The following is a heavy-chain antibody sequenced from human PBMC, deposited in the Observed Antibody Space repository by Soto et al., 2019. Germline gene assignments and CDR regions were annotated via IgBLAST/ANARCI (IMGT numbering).Heavy chain of an antibody. CDR2: ISYDESNK. D-gene: IGHD3-22*01. CDR1: GFTFSSYC. CDR3: TRGVVVITSYFQH. J-gene: IGHJ1*01. V-gene: IGHV3-30*03. Sequence: GGSLRLSCAASGFTFSSYCMHWVRQAPSKGLEWVAVISYDESNKYYADSVKGRFTLSRDNSKNTLYLQMNSLRAEDTAVYYCTRGVVVITSYFQHWGQGTLVTVSS.